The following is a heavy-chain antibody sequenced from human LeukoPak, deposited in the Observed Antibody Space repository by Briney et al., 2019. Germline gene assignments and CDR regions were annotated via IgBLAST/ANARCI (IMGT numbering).Heavy chain of an antibody. J-gene: IGHJ5*02. CDR1: GGSISSYY. CDR2: IYTSGST. CDR3: ARVDNRYKRAAAVNNWFDP. Sequence: SETLSLTCTVSGGSISSYYWRWIRQPAGKGLEWIGRIYTSGSTNYNPSLKSRVTMSVDTSKNQFSLKLSSVTAADTAVYYCARVDNRYKRAAAVNNWFDPWGQGTLVTVSS. V-gene: IGHV4-4*07. D-gene: IGHD6-13*01.